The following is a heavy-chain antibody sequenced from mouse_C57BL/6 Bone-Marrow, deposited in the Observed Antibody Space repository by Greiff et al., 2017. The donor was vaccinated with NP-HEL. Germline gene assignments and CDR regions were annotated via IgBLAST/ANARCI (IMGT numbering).Heavy chain of an antibody. CDR2: INYDGSST. D-gene: IGHD1-2*01. J-gene: IGHJ3*01. CDR3: ARGLFPWFAY. V-gene: IGHV5-16*01. CDR1: GFTFSDYY. Sequence: EVMLVESEGGLVQPGSSMKLSCTASGFTFSDYYMAWVRQVPEKGLEWVANINYDGSSTYYLDSLKSRFIISRDNAKNILYLQMSSLKSEDTATYYCARGLFPWFAYWGQGTLVTVSA.